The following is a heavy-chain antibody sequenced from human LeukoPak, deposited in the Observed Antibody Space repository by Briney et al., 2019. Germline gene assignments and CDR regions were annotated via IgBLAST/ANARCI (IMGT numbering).Heavy chain of an antibody. D-gene: IGHD6-19*01. CDR2: IDYTGSA. J-gene: IGHJ4*02. CDR3: VRESTGHISDWYGVNYFDY. V-gene: IGHV4-61*01. Sequence: SETLSLTCTVSGGSVSSNSYYWSWVRQPPGKGLEWIGFIDYTGSANYNPSLKSRVTISLDTSKNQFSLQLNSVTPEDTAVYYCVRESTGHISDWYGVNYFDYWGQGTLVTVSS. CDR1: GGSVSSNSYY.